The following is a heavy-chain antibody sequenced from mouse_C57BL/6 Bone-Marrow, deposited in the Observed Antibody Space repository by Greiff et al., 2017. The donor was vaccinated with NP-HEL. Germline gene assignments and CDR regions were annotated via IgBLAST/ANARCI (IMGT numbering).Heavy chain of an antibody. V-gene: IGHV5-6*01. Sequence: EVQLQQSGGDLVKPGGSLKLSCAASGFTFSSYGMSWVRQTPDKRLEWVATISSGGSYTYYPDSVKGRFTISRDNAKNTLYLQMSSLKSEDTAMYYCARLSFYSIPFAYWGQGTLVTVSA. CDR3: ARLSFYSIPFAY. J-gene: IGHJ3*01. D-gene: IGHD2-5*01. CDR2: ISSGGSYT. CDR1: GFTFSSYG.